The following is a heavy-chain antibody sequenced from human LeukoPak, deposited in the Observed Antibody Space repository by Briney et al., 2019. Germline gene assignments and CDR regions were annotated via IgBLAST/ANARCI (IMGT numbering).Heavy chain of an antibody. J-gene: IGHJ4*02. D-gene: IGHD2-21*01. CDR2: IYENGGTT. CDR3: AKDFRIGYSAHFDY. CDR1: GFTFRSHA. Sequence: GGSLRPSCVGSGFTFRSHAMSWVRQAPEKGLEFVSGIYENGGTTYYADSVKGRFSISRDNSKNTLYLQMVSLRGEDTAVYYCAKDFRIGYSAHFDYWGQGALVTVSS. V-gene: IGHV3-23*01.